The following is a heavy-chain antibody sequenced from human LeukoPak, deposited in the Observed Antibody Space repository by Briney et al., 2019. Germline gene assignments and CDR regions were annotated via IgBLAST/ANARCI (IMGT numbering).Heavy chain of an antibody. Sequence: GALRLSCAASGFTFSNYGMSWVRQAPGKGLEWVSGISGSGGSTYYADSVKGRFTISRDNSKNTLFLQMNSLRAEDTAVYYCAKVDYGDFYFDYWGQGTLVTVSS. J-gene: IGHJ4*02. V-gene: IGHV3-23*01. D-gene: IGHD4-17*01. CDR2: ISGSGGST. CDR1: GFTFSNYG. CDR3: AKVDYGDFYFDY.